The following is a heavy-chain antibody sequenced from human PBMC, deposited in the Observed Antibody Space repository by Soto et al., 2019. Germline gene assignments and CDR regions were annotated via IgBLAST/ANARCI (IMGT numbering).Heavy chain of an antibody. CDR1: GGSFSGYY. V-gene: IGHV4-34*01. Sequence: SETLSLTCAVYGGSFSGYYWTWIRQPPGTGLEWIGEINHSGSTNYNPSLKSRVTISVDTSKNQFSLKLTSVTAADTAVYYCASSPGYYFDNWGQGALVTVS. D-gene: IGHD3-10*01. CDR2: INHSGST. J-gene: IGHJ4*02. CDR3: ASSPGYYFDN.